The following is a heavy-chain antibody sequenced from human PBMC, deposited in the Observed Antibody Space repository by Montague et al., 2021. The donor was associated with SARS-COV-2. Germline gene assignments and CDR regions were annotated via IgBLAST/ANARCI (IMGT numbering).Heavy chain of an antibody. CDR1: DGSFSDYS. J-gene: IGHJ4*02. V-gene: IGHV4-34*01. Sequence: SETLSLTCAVYDGSFSDYSWTWIRQPPGKGLEWIGEINHRGSTNYNPSLKSRVTISVDTSKNQFSLKMTPVTAADTAVYYCARGRQHINMVVVVVTGGEYYFDFWGQGTLVAVSS. D-gene: IGHD3-22*01. CDR2: INHRGST. CDR3: ARGRQHINMVVVVVTGGEYYFDF.